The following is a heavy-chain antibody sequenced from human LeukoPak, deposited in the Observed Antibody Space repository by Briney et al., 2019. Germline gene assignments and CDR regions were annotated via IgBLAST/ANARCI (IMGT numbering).Heavy chain of an antibody. Sequence: GGSLRLSCAASGFTFSSYWMHWVRQAPGKGLVWVSRINSDGSSTSYADSVKGRFTISRDNAKNTLYLQMASLRAEDTAMYYCARGTGSYYSLGYWGQGTLVTVSS. CDR3: ARGTGSYYSLGY. V-gene: IGHV3-74*01. D-gene: IGHD1-26*01. CDR2: INSDGSST. CDR1: GFTFSSYW. J-gene: IGHJ4*02.